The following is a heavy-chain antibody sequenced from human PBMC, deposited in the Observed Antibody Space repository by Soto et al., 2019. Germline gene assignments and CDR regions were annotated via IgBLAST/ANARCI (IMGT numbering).Heavy chain of an antibody. CDR1: GFTFSSYA. CDR2: ISYDGSNK. V-gene: IGHV3-30-3*01. J-gene: IGHJ4*02. Sequence: QVQLVESGGGVVQPGRSLRLSCAASGFTFSSYALHWVRQPPGTGLEWVAVISYDGSNKYYADSVKGRFTTSRDNSKNALYLQMNSLRAEDTAVYYCARGEGYDSSGPTFDYWGQGTLVTVSS. CDR3: ARGEGYDSSGPTFDY. D-gene: IGHD3-22*01.